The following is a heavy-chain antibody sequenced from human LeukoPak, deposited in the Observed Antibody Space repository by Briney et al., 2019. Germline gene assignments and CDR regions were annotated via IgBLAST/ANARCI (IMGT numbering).Heavy chain of an antibody. J-gene: IGHJ6*03. V-gene: IGHV4-4*07. D-gene: IGHD1-26*01. CDR1: RGSIRSYF. Sequence: SETLSLTCTVSRGSIRSYFWSWIQQPAGKGLQWIGRIYTSGGTNYNTSLKSRVTMSLDTSKNQFSLKLSSVTAADTAVYYCATEMRVGATPWDFEYYYYYMDVWGKGTTVTVS. CDR3: ATEMRVGATPWDFEYYYYYMDV. CDR2: IYTSGGT.